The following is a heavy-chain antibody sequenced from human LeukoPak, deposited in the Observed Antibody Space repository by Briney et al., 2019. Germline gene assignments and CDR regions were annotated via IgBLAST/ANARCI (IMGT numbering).Heavy chain of an antibody. CDR2: IYHSGST. CDR3: ARGSEGRGYYNVEMDV. D-gene: IGHD3-3*01. Sequence: SETLSLTCAVSGGSISSGGYSWSWIRQPPGKGLEWIGYIYHSGSTYYNPSLKSRVTISVDRSKNQFSLKLSSVTAADTAVYYCARGSEGRGYYNVEMDVWGQGTTVTVSS. J-gene: IGHJ6*02. CDR1: GGSISSGGYS. V-gene: IGHV4-30-2*01.